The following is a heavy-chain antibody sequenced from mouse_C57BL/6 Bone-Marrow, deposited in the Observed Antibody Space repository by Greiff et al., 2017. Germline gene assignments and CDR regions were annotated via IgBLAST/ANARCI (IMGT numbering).Heavy chain of an antibody. CDR2: LDPSDSYT. CDR1: GYTFTSYW. V-gene: IGHV1-69*01. D-gene: IGHD2-4*01. J-gene: IGHJ1*03. Sequence: VQLQQPGSELVMPGASVTLSCKASGYTFTSYWMHWVKQRPGQGLEWIGELDPSDSYTTYNQKFKGKSTLTVDKSSSTAYIQLSSLTSEDSAVYYCASSYYDYDEYFDVWGTGTTVTVSS. CDR3: ASSYYDYDEYFDV.